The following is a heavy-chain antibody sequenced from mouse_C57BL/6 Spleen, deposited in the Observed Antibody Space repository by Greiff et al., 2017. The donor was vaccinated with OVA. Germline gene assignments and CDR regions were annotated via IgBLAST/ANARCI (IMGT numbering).Heavy chain of an antibody. CDR1: GFTFSSYA. V-gene: IGHV5-4*01. J-gene: IGHJ2*01. CDR3: ARDLDYDKGFDY. D-gene: IGHD2-4*01. Sequence: EVKLMESGGGLVKPGGSLKLSCAASGFTFSSYAMSWVRQTPEKRLEWVATISDGGSYTYYPDNVKGRFTISRDNAKNNLYLQMSHLKSEDTAMYYCARDLDYDKGFDYWGQGTTLTVSS. CDR2: ISDGGSYT.